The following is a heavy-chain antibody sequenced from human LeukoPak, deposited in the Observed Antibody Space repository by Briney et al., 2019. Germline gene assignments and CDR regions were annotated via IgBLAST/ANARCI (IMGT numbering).Heavy chain of an antibody. J-gene: IGHJ6*02. D-gene: IGHD2-15*01. CDR2: IYYSGST. CDR1: DGSISSYY. CDR3: ARHGCSGGSCYQNYYYYGMDV. Sequence: PSETLSLTCTASDGSISSYYWSWIRQPPGKGLEWIGYIYYSGSTNYNPSLKSRVTISVDTSKNQFSLKLSSVTAADTAVYYCARHGCSGGSCYQNYYYYGMDVWGQGTTVTVSS. V-gene: IGHV4-59*08.